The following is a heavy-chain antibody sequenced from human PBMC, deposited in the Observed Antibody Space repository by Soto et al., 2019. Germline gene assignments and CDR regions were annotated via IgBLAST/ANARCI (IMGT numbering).Heavy chain of an antibody. J-gene: IGHJ5*02. Sequence: ASVKVSCKASGYNFISYGISWVRQAPGQGLEWMGWISVYNGNTKYAQKLQGRVTMTTDTSTSTAYMELRSLRSDDTAVYYCARLVVPAAMPASDRYNWFDPWGQGTLVTVSS. CDR1: GYNFISYG. CDR3: ARLVVPAAMPASDRYNWFDP. CDR2: ISVYNGNT. D-gene: IGHD2-2*01. V-gene: IGHV1-18*01.